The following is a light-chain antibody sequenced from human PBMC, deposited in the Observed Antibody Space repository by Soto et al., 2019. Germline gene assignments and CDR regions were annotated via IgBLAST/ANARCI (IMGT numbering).Light chain of an antibody. Sequence: QSALTQPPSASGSPGQSVTISCTGTSSDVGAYNFVSWYQQHPGKAPKFIIYDVSKRPSGVSNRFSGSKSGNTASLTISGLQAEDEADYYCCSYAGSSTFFYVFGTGTKVTVL. J-gene: IGLJ1*01. V-gene: IGLV2-23*02. CDR1: SSDVGAYNF. CDR3: CSYAGSSTFFYV. CDR2: DVS.